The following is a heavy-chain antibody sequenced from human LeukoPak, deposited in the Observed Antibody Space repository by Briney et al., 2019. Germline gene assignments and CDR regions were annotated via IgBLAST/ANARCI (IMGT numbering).Heavy chain of an antibody. CDR3: VKDSSGWYDY. CDR1: GFPFSNAW. J-gene: IGHJ4*02. V-gene: IGHV3-64D*06. Sequence: GGSLRLSCAASGFPFSNAWMHWVRQAPGKGLEYVSAISSNGGSTYYADSVKGRFTISRDNSKNTLYLQMSSLRAEDTAVYYCVKDSSGWYDYWGQGTLVTVSS. D-gene: IGHD6-19*01. CDR2: ISSNGGST.